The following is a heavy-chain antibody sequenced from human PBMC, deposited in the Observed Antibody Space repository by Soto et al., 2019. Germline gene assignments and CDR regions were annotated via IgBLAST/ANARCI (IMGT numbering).Heavy chain of an antibody. CDR2: IYYSGST. J-gene: IGHJ4*02. D-gene: IGHD5-12*01. Sequence: PSETLSLTCTVSGGSISSGGYYWSWIRQHPGKGLEWIGYIYYSGSTYYNPSLKSRVTISVDTSKNQFSLKLSSVTAADTAVYYCARDRGYAGYFDYWGQGTLVTVSS. CDR1: GGSISSGGYY. CDR3: ARDRGYAGYFDY. V-gene: IGHV4-31*03.